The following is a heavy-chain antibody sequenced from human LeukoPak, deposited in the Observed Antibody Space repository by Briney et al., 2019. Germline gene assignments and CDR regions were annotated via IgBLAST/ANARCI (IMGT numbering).Heavy chain of an antibody. CDR3: AKYHYGSGTSLGY. V-gene: IGHV3-7*01. D-gene: IGHD3-10*01. J-gene: IGHJ4*02. CDR1: GFTFSSYA. CDR2: IKYDGSEI. Sequence: GSLRLSCAASGFTFSSYAMTWVRQAPGKGLQWMANIKYDGSEIYYVDSVKGRFTISRDNAKKSLSLQMNSLRAEDTAVYYCAKYHYGSGTSLGYWGQGTLVTVSS.